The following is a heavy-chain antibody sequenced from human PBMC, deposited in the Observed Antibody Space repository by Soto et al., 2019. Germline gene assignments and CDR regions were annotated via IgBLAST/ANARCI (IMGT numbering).Heavy chain of an antibody. Sequence: EVQLVESGGGLVQPGGSLRLSCAASGFTFNAYWMTWVRQAPGKGLVWVANINRDGTEKNYVDSVKGRFTVSRDNAKNSLHMQMYSLRAEDTAVYYCVRDRTEYGSYGSSYYDVFDIWGQGTKVTVSS. CDR3: VRDRTEYGSYGSSYYDVFDI. CDR2: INRDGTEK. J-gene: IGHJ3*02. CDR1: GFTFNAYW. V-gene: IGHV3-7*05. D-gene: IGHD6-6*01.